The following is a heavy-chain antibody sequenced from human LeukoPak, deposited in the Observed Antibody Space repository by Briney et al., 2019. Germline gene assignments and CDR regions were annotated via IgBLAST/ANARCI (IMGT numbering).Heavy chain of an antibody. Sequence: PAASVKVSCKASGGTFSNYAISWVRQASGQGLEWMGGIIPIFGTTNYAQKFQGRVTITADKSTSTAYMELSSLRSEDTAVYYCARGHGYNWNRLEGYYYYMDVWGKGTTVTVSS. V-gene: IGHV1-69*06. J-gene: IGHJ6*03. CDR1: GGTFSNYA. D-gene: IGHD1-20*01. CDR3: ARGHGYNWNRLEGYYYYMDV. CDR2: IIPIFGTT.